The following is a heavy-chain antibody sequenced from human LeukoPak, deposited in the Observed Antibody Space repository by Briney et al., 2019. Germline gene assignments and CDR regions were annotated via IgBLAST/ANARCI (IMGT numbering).Heavy chain of an antibody. Sequence: ASVKVSCKASGYTFTSYYMHWVRQAPGQGLGWMGMINPTGGSTSYAQKFQGRVTMTRDTSTSTVHMELSSLRSEDTAVYYCTRSQYYGMDVWGQGTTVTVSS. V-gene: IGHV1-46*01. CDR1: GYTFTSYY. J-gene: IGHJ6*02. CDR2: INPTGGST. CDR3: TRSQYYGMDV.